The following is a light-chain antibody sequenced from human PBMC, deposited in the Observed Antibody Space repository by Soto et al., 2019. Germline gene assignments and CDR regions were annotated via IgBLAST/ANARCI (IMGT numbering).Light chain of an antibody. CDR2: DVT. Sequence: QSALTQPASVSGPPGQSITISCTGTSSDVGAYNYVSWYQHHPGKAPRLVIYDVTNRPSGISDRFSGSKSGNTASLTISGLLAEDEADYYCASYTTISTDVFGTGTKVTVL. CDR3: ASYTTISTDV. V-gene: IGLV2-14*01. J-gene: IGLJ1*01. CDR1: SSDVGAYNY.